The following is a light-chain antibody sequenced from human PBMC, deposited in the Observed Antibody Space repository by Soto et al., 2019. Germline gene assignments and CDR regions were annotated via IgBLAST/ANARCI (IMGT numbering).Light chain of an antibody. CDR3: QQRSNWPPTT. Sequence: EIVLTQSPATLSLSPGERATLSCSASQSVSSYLAWYQQKPGQAPRLLIYDASNRATGIPARFSGSGSGTDFTPPISSLEPEDFAVYYCQQRSNWPPTTFGQGTRLEIK. CDR1: QSVSSY. J-gene: IGKJ5*01. CDR2: DAS. V-gene: IGKV3-11*01.